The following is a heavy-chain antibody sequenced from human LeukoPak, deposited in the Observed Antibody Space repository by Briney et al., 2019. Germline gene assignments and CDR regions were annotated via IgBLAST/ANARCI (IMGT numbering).Heavy chain of an antibody. CDR3: ARHGRDYYGSGSYYGEISYFDY. J-gene: IGHJ4*02. CDR2: IYYSGST. Sequence: PSETLSLTCTVSGGSISSSSYYWGWIRQPPGKGLEWIGSIYYSGSTYYNPSLESRVTISVDTSKNQFSLKLSSVTAADTAVYYCARHGRDYYGSGSYYGEISYFDYWGQGTLVAVSS. CDR1: GGSISSSSYY. D-gene: IGHD3-10*01. V-gene: IGHV4-39*01.